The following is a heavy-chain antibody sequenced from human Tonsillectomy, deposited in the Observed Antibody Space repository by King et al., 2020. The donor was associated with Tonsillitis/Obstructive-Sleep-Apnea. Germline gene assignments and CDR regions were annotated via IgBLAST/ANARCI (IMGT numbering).Heavy chain of an antibody. Sequence: QLQESGPGLVNPSQTLSLTCTVSGGSISSGGYYWSWIRQHPGRGLEWIGYISYSGATYYNPSLKSPVAISVDTSKNRFSLKLSSVTAADPAVYYCARDRGRDYGDYFFDYWGQGTLVTVSS. CDR3: ARDRGRDYGDYFFDY. D-gene: IGHD4-17*01. J-gene: IGHJ4*02. V-gene: IGHV4-31*01. CDR1: GGSISSGGYY. CDR2: ISYSGAT.